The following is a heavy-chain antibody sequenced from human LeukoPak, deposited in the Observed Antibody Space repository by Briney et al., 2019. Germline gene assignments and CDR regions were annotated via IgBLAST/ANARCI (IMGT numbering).Heavy chain of an antibody. D-gene: IGHD6-13*01. CDR1: GITFSSYS. J-gene: IGHJ5*02. Sequence: GGSLRLSCAASGITFSSYSMNWVRQAPGKGLEWVSSISSSSSYIYYTDSVKGRFTISRDNAKNSLYLQMNSLRAEDTAVYYCARAQIIAAAGLNWFDPWGQGTLVTVSS. CDR2: ISSSSSYI. CDR3: ARAQIIAAAGLNWFDP. V-gene: IGHV3-21*01.